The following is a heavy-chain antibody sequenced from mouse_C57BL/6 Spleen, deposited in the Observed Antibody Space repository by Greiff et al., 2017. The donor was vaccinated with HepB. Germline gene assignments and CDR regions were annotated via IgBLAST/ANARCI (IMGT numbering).Heavy chain of an antibody. V-gene: IGHV1-82*01. CDR3: ARRYYGSPGYFDV. J-gene: IGHJ1*03. CDR1: GYAFSSSW. CDR2: IYPGDGDT. D-gene: IGHD1-1*01. Sequence: VQLQESGPELVKPGASVKISCKASGYAFSSSWMNWVKQRPGKGLEWIGRIYPGDGDTNYNGKFKGKATLTADKSSSTAYMQLSSLTSEDSAVYFCARRYYGSPGYFDVWGTGTTVTVSS.